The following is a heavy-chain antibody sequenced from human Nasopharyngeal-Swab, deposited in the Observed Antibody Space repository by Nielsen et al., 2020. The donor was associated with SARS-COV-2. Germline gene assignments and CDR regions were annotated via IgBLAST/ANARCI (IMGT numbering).Heavy chain of an antibody. CDR2: IWYDGSNK. J-gene: IGHJ6*02. CDR3: ARGSSSSSKAHYYYGMDV. V-gene: IGHV3-33*01. Sequence: VRQAPGKGLEWVAVIWYDGSNKYYADSVKGRFTISRDNSKNTLYLQMNSLRAEDTAVYYCARGSSSSSKAHYYYGMDVWGQGTTVTVSS. D-gene: IGHD6-6*01.